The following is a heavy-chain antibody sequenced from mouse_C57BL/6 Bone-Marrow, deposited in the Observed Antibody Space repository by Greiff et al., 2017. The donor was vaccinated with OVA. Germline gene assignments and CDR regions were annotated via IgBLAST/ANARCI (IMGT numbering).Heavy chain of an antibody. CDR1: GFTFSDYY. CDR3: ARVYGSSYFDY. CDR2: INYDGSST. Sequence: EVHLVESEGGLVQPGSSMKLSCTASGFTFSDYYMAWVRQVPEKGLEWVANINYDGSSTYYLDSLKSRFIISRDNAKNILYLQMSSLKSEDTATYYCARVYGSSYFDYWGQGTTLTVSS. D-gene: IGHD1-1*01. J-gene: IGHJ2*01. V-gene: IGHV5-16*01.